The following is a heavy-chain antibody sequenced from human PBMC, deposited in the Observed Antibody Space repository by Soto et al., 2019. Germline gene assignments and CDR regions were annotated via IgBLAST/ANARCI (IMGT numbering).Heavy chain of an antibody. D-gene: IGHD4-17*01. CDR1: GYTFTSYG. Sequence: QVQLVQSGAEVKKPGASVKVSCKASGYTFTSYGISWVRQAPGQGLEWMGWISAYNGNTNYAQKLQGRVTMTTDTATSTAYMELRSLRSDDTAVYYCARDVLQNYGDYGVLIFDYWGQGTLVTVSS. CDR3: ARDVLQNYGDYGVLIFDY. J-gene: IGHJ4*02. V-gene: IGHV1-18*01. CDR2: ISAYNGNT.